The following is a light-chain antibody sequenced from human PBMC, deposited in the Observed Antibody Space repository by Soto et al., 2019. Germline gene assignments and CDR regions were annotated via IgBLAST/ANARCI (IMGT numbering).Light chain of an antibody. CDR2: DVS. Sequence: QSALTQPASVSGSPGQSITISCTGTSSDVGGYNYVSWYQQHPGKVPKLMIYDVSNRPSGVSNRFSGSKSGNTAFLTISGLQAEDEADYYCSSYSSNSPPVVFGGGTKLTVL. J-gene: IGLJ2*01. CDR1: SSDVGGYNY. V-gene: IGLV2-14*01. CDR3: SSYSSNSPPVV.